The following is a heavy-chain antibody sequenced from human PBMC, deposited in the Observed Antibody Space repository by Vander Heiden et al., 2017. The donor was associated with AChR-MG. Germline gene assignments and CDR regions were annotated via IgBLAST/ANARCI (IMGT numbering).Heavy chain of an antibody. Sequence: VQLQESGPGLVKSSETLSLTCTVSGSTISSYSWSWVRQPPGKGLEWIGYIHYSGSTNYNPSLKSRVTISVDTSNNHFSLRLSSVTAADTAVYYCARRSRDSSGYSQFDYWGQGTLVTVAS. D-gene: IGHD3-22*01. V-gene: IGHV4-59*01. J-gene: IGHJ4*02. CDR1: GSTISSYS. CDR2: IHYSGST. CDR3: ARRSRDSSGYSQFDY.